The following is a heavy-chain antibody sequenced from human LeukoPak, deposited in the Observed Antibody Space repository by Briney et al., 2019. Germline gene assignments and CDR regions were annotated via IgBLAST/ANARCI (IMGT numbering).Heavy chain of an antibody. V-gene: IGHV3-20*04. D-gene: IGHD6-19*01. CDR2: INWNGGST. CDR1: GFTFDDYG. J-gene: IGHJ4*02. CDR3: ARGPTYSSGWYWGY. Sequence: GGSLRLSCAASGFTFDDYGMSWVRHAPGKGLEWVSGINWNGGSTVYADSVKGRFTISRDNAKNSLYLQMNSLRAEDTALYYCARGPTYSSGWYWGYWGQGTLVTVSS.